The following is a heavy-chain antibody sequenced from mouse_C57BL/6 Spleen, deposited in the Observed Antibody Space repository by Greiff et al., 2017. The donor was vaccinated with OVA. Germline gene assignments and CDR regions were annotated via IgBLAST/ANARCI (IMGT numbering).Heavy chain of an antibody. CDR2: ISSGGSYT. CDR1: GFTFSSYG. V-gene: IGHV5-6*01. D-gene: IGHD1-3*01. J-gene: IGHJ2*01. Sequence: EVKVVESGGDLVKPGGSLKLSCAASGFTFSSYGMSWVRQTPDKRLEWVATISSGGSYTYYPDSVKGRFTISRDNAKNTLYLQMSSLKSEDTAMYYCARHDNDYFDYWGQGTTLTVSS. CDR3: ARHDNDYFDY.